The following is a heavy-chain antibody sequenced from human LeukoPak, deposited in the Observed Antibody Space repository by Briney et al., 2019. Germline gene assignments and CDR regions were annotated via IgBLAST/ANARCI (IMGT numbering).Heavy chain of an antibody. D-gene: IGHD1-1*01. CDR3: AKNDFDY. J-gene: IGHJ4*02. CDR1: GFTFDDYA. V-gene: IGHV3-9*01. Sequence: PGGSLRLSCAASGFTFDDYAMHWVRQAPGKGPEWVSGISWNSGSIGYADSVKGRFTISRDNAKNSLYLQMNSLRAEDTALYYCAKNDFDYWGQGTLVTVSS. CDR2: ISWNSGSI.